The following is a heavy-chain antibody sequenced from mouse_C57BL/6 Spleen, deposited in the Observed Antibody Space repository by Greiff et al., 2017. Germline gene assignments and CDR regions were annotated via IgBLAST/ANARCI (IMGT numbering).Heavy chain of an antibody. V-gene: IGHV1-64*01. CDR3: AREEDYDYDGYAMDY. D-gene: IGHD2-4*01. Sequence: VQLQQPGAELVKPGASVKLSCKASGYTFTSYWMHWVKQRPGQGLEWIGMIHPNSGSTNYNEKFKSKATLTVDKSSSTAYMQRSSLTSEDSAVYYGAREEDYDYDGYAMDYWGQGTSVTVSS. J-gene: IGHJ4*01. CDR1: GYTFTSYW. CDR2: IHPNSGST.